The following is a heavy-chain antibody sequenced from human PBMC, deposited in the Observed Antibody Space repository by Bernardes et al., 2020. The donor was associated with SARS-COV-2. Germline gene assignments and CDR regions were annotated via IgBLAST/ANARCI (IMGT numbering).Heavy chain of an antibody. J-gene: IGHJ3*02. CDR2: IKSDGSST. Sequence: GGSLRLSCAASGFTFSGYCMHWVRQAPGKGLVWVSRIKSDGSSTHYADSVKGRFTISRDNAKNTLYPQMSSLRVEDTAVYYCARARSSSPNACDIWGQGTMVTVSS. D-gene: IGHD2-15*01. V-gene: IGHV3-74*01. CDR3: ARARSSSPNACDI. CDR1: GFTFSGYC.